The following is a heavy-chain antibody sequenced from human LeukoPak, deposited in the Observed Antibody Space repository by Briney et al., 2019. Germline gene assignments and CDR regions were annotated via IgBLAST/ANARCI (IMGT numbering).Heavy chain of an antibody. Sequence: GGSLRLSCAPSGFTFSSYGMHWVRQAPGKGLEWVAATSSDGTNKLYADSVEGRFTISRDHSKNTSYLQMNSLRPEDTSMYYCAKEDFGGSYFDYWGQGTLVTVSS. CDR1: GFTFSSYG. J-gene: IGHJ4*02. CDR2: TSSDGTNK. V-gene: IGHV3-30*18. D-gene: IGHD3-10*01. CDR3: AKEDFGGSYFDY.